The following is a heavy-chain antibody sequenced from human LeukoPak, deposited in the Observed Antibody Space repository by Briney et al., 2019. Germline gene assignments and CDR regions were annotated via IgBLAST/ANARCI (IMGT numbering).Heavy chain of an antibody. J-gene: IGHJ4*02. CDR3: AKDTSVSGIYYNFDS. CDR1: GFTFSSYG. V-gene: IGHV3-30*18. Sequence: GRSLRLSCAASGFTFSSYGMHWVRQAPGKGLEWMAVISYDGSNKYYADSVKGRFTISRDNSKNTLYLQMNSLRAEDTAVYYWAKDTSVSGIYYNFDSWGQGTRVPFPS. CDR2: ISYDGSNK. D-gene: IGHD3-10*01.